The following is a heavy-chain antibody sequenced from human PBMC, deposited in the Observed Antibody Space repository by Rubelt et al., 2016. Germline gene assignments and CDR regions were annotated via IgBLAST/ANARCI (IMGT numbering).Heavy chain of an antibody. V-gene: IGHV4-59*08. CDR3: ARGRREDIAAAGSFDY. CDR1: GGSISSYY. D-gene: IGHD6-13*01. CDR2: IYYSGST. Sequence: VSGGSISSYYWSWIRQPPGKGLEWIGYIYYSGSTNYNPSLKSRVTISVDTSKNQFSLKLSSVTAADTAGYYCARGRREDIAAAGSFDYCGQGTLVTVSS. J-gene: IGHJ4*02.